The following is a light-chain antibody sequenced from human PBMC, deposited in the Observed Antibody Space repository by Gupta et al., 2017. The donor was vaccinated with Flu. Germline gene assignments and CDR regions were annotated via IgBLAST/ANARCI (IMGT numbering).Light chain of an antibody. V-gene: IGKV2-24*01. J-gene: IGKJ2*01. CDR3: CQAKQFPYT. Sequence: EIVMTQTPLSSPVTLGQPASISCRSSRSLVHSNGNTYLSWLHQRPGQPPTLLIYKIFNRYSGVPDRFSGSGAGTDFTLQISRVEAEDVGVYYCCQAKQFPYTFGQGTKLEI. CDR1: RSLVHSNGNTY. CDR2: KIF.